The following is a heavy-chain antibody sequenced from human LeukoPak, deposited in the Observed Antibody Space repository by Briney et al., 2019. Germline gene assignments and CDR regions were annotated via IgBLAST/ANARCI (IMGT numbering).Heavy chain of an antibody. CDR3: ARDRSSSSWFDS. D-gene: IGHD6-13*01. J-gene: IGHJ5*01. CDR1: GFTFSDYY. V-gene: IGHV3-11*05. Sequence: GGSLRLSCAASGFTFSDYYMSWIRQAPGQGLEWVSYISSSSFYTKYADSVKGRFTISIDNAKKSLYLQMNGLRADDTAVYYCARDRSSSSWFDSWGQGTRVTVSS. CDR2: ISSSSFYT.